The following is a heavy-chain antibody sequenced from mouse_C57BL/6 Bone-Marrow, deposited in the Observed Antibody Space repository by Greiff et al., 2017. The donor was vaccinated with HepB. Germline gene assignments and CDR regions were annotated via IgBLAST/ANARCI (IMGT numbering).Heavy chain of an antibody. V-gene: IGHV1-80*01. CDR3: ARDDGYYFYAMDY. CDR2: IYPGDGDT. CDR1: GYAFSSYW. D-gene: IGHD2-3*01. Sequence: QVQLQQSGAELVKPGASVKISCKASGYAFSSYWMNWVKQRPGKGLEWIGQIYPGDGDTNYNGKFKGKATLTAAKSSSTAYMQLSSLTSEDSAVYFCARDDGYYFYAMDYWGQGTSVTVSS. J-gene: IGHJ4*01.